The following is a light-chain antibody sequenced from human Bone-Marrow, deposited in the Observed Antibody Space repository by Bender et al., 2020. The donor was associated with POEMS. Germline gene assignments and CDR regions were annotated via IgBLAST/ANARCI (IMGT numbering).Light chain of an antibody. CDR1: NIGSKT. CDR3: QAWDRATAF. V-gene: IGLV3-21*02. CDR2: DDS. J-gene: IGLJ2*01. Sequence: SVLTQPPSVSVAPGQTARITCGGHNIGSKTVHWYQQKPGQAPVLVVRDDSDRPSGIPERFSGSNSGNTATLTISGTQAMDEADYYCQAWDRATAFFGGGTTLTVL.